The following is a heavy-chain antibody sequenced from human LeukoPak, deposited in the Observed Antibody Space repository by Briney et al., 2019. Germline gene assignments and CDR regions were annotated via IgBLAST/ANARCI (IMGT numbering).Heavy chain of an antibody. D-gene: IGHD6-19*01. J-gene: IGHJ4*02. CDR2: ISSSSSYI. Sequence: GGSLRLSCAASGFTFNSYAMSWVRQAPGKGLEWVSSISSSSSYIYYADSVKGRFTISRDNAKNSLYLQMNSLRAEDTAVYYCAIPGDSSGSFDYWGQGTLVTVSS. CDR1: GFTFNSYA. V-gene: IGHV3-21*01. CDR3: AIPGDSSGSFDY.